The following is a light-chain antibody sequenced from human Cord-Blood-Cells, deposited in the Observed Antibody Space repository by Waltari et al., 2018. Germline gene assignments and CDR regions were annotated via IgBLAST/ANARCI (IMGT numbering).Light chain of an antibody. J-gene: IGKJ2*01. V-gene: IGKV1-8*01. CDR1: QGISSY. CDR3: QQYYSYPYT. Sequence: AIRMTQSPSSFSASTGDRVTITCRASQGISSYLAWYQQKPGKAPKLLIYAASTLQSGFPSRFSDSGSGTDFTLTISCLQSEDFATYYCQQYYSYPYTFGQGTKLEIK. CDR2: AAS.